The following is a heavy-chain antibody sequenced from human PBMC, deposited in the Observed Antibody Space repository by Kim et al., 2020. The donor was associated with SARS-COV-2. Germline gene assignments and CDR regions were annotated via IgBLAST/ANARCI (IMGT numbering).Heavy chain of an antibody. J-gene: IGHJ6*02. D-gene: IGHD2-21*02. CDR3: ARAMGTAYCGGDCYSSYYYYGMDV. CDR2: ISSSSSYI. CDR1: GFTFSSYS. V-gene: IGHV3-21*01. Sequence: GGSLRLSCAASGFTFSSYSMNWVRQAPGKGLEWVSSISSSSSYIYYADSVKGRFTISRDNAKNSLYLQMNSLRAEDTAVYYCARAMGTAYCGGDCYSSYYYYGMDVWGQGTTVTVSS.